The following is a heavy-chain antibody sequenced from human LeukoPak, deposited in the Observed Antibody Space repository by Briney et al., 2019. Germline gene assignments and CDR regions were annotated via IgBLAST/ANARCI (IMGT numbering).Heavy chain of an antibody. Sequence: GGPLKISCKGSGSTITPYWITWARQMPGKDLEWRGSIDPSDSYTNDGPSFQGHFTISADKSISTAYLQWSSLKAPDTAMYYCTRQRSGWPLDFWGQGTLVTVSS. V-gene: IGHV5-10-1*01. CDR2: IDPSDSYT. D-gene: IGHD6-19*01. CDR1: GSTITPYW. CDR3: TRQRSGWPLDF. J-gene: IGHJ4*02.